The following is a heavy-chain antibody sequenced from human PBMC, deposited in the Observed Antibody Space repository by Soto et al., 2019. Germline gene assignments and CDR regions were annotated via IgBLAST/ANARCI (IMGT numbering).Heavy chain of an antibody. V-gene: IGHV5-10-1*01. J-gene: IGHJ6*02. CDR2: IDPSDSYT. CDR1: GYSFTSYW. Sequence: PGESLKISCKGSGYSFTSYWISWVRQMPGKGLEWMGRIDPSDSYTNYSPSFQGHVTISADKSISTAYLQWSSLKASDTAMYYCAIHAAEGPEIHYYYYYGMDVWGQGTTVTVSS. CDR3: AIHAAEGPEIHYYYYYGMDV.